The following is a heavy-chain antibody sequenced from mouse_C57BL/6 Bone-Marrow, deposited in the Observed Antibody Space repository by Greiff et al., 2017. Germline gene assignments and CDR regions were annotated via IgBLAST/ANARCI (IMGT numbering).Heavy chain of an antibody. D-gene: IGHD1-1*01. J-gene: IGHJ1*03. V-gene: IGHV1-26*01. Sequence: EVQLQQSGPELVKPGASVKISCKASGYTFTDYYMHWVKQSPGRSLEWIGEINPNNGGTSYNQKFKGKATLTVAKSSSTAYMELRSLTSEDSAVYYWERSGLSSTVVAAYWCVGVWGTGTTVTVS. CDR2: INPNNGGT. CDR1: GYTFTDYY. CDR3: ERSGLSSTVVAAYWCVGV.